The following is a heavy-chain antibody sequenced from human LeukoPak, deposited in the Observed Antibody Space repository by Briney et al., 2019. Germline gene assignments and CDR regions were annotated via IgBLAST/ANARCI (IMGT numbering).Heavy chain of an antibody. CDR3: ARGRDIVVVPAAVDY. D-gene: IGHD2-2*01. Sequence: GGSLRLSCAASGFTFTNYWMSWVRQAPGKGLELVANIKLDRSEKYYVDSVKGRFTISRDNAKNSLNLQMNSLRAEDTAVYYCARGRDIVVVPAAVDYWGQGTLVTVSS. CDR1: GFTFTNYW. CDR2: IKLDRSEK. V-gene: IGHV3-7*01. J-gene: IGHJ4*02.